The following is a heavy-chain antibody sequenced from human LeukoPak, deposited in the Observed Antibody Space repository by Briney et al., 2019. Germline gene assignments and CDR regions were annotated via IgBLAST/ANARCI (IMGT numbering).Heavy chain of an antibody. CDR3: AKLISGYYNDAFHI. D-gene: IGHD3-22*01. Sequence: GGSLRLSCAASGFTFSDYYMSWIRQAPGKGLEWVSAISGSGGTSYYADSVKGRFTVSKDNSKNTLLLQMNSLAVEDTAIYYCAKLISGYYNDAFHIWGQGTVVTVSS. CDR2: ISGSGGTS. CDR1: GFTFSDYY. J-gene: IGHJ3*02. V-gene: IGHV3-23*01.